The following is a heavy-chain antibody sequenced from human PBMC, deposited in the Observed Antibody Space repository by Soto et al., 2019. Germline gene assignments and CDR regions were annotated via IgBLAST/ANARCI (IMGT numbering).Heavy chain of an antibody. J-gene: IGHJ6*03. D-gene: IGHD3-16*02. Sequence: PSETLSLTCTVSGGSIIRICDFWGWIRQPPGKGLAWIGAVYHGGSTNYSPSLKSRVTISLDTVRNQVSLQLPSVTAADSATYYCARGHIVSSNFYFMEVWGKGTTVTVSS. CDR1: GGSIIRICDF. CDR3: ARGHIVSSNFYFMEV. CDR2: VYHGGST. V-gene: IGHV4-39*01.